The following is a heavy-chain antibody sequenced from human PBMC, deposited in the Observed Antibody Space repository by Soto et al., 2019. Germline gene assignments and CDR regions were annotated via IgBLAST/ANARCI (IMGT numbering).Heavy chain of an antibody. CDR2: INSGGRT. V-gene: IGHV3-23*01. CDR1: GFTFSSYT. J-gene: IGHJ4*02. CDR3: AKDLRPDGVWDFDY. Sequence: EVQLLESGGGLVQPGGSLRLSCAASGFTFSSYTMNWVRQAPGKGLEWVSGINSGGRTYYADSVKDRFTISRDDSKNTLYLQIISLRAEDTAVYYCAKDLRPDGVWDFDYWGQGTLVTVSS. D-gene: IGHD4-17*01.